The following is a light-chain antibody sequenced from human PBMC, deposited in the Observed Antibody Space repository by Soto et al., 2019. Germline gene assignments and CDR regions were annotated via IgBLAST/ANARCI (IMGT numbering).Light chain of an antibody. CDR3: QQRSNWPAFT. V-gene: IGKV3-11*01. J-gene: IGKJ3*01. Sequence: EIVLTQSPATLSLSPGERATLSCRASQSVSNYLAWYQQKPGQAPRLLIYDASNRATGIPARFSGSASGIDFTLIISSLAPEDFAVYYCQQRSNWPAFTFGPGTKVDVK. CDR2: DAS. CDR1: QSVSNY.